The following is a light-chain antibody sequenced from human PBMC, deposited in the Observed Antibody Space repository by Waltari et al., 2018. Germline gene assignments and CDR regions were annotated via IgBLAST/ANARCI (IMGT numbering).Light chain of an antibody. CDR3: ATWDDRLTAV. J-gene: IGLJ2*01. V-gene: IGLV1-47*01. CDR2: GNN. CDR1: NSNVGANS. Sequence: QSILTQPPSASGTPGRTVPISCSGSNSNVGANSVCWYQQLPGPAPKLLIFGNNQRPSGVPDRFSGSKSGTSASLAIRGLRSEDEADYYCATWDDRLTAVFGGGTKLTVL.